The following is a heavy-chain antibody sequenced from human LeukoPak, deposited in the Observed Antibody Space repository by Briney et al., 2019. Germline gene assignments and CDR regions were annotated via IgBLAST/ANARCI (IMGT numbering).Heavy chain of an antibody. Sequence: SGGSLRLSCAASGFTFSSYAMSWVRQAPGKGLEWVSAISGSGGSTYYADSVKGRSTISRDNSKNTLYLQMSSLRSEDTSVYYCAKGGDLPHNYDSSSYYYPEAFDICGQGKMVTVSS. CDR3: AKGGDLPHNYDSSSYYYPEAFDI. J-gene: IGHJ3*02. V-gene: IGHV3-23*01. D-gene: IGHD3-22*01. CDR2: ISGSGGST. CDR1: GFTFSSYA.